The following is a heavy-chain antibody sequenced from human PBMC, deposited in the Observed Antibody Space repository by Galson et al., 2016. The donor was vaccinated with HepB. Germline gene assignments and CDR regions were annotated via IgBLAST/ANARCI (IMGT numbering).Heavy chain of an antibody. D-gene: IGHD3-22*01. V-gene: IGHV3-53*01. J-gene: IGHJ4*02. CDR2: IYSGGAT. Sequence: SLRLSCAGSGFSVRSNYMNWVRQAPGKGLEWVSVIYSGGATSYADSVKGRFTISRDTSNNTVFLQMNSLRTEDTAVYYFAKNLDSGWHLPFDSWGQGTLVTVSS. CDR1: GFSVRSNY. CDR3: AKNLDSGWHLPFDS.